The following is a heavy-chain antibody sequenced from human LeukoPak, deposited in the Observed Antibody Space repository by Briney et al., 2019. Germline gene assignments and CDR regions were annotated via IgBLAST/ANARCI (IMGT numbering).Heavy chain of an antibody. D-gene: IGHD6-19*01. CDR1: GGSFSGYY. J-gene: IGHJ4*02. V-gene: IGHV4-34*01. Sequence: PSETLSLTCAVYGGSFSGYYWSWIRQPPGKGLEWIGEINHSGSTNYNPSLKSRVTISVDTSKNQFSLKLSSVTAADTAVYYCATIAVAAKPVDYWGQGTLVTVSS. CDR3: ATIAVAAKPVDY. CDR2: INHSGST.